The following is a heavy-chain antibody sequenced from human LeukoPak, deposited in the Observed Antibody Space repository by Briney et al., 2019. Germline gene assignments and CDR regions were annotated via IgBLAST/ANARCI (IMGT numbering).Heavy chain of an antibody. Sequence: PGGSLRLSCAASGFPFSTYGMHWVRQAPGQGPVWVSRINRDGSLTSYADPVKGRFTISRDNAKNTVYLQMNSLRAEDTAVYYCARESWDYDWGQGTLVTVSS. J-gene: IGHJ4*02. D-gene: IGHD4/OR15-4a*01. CDR1: GFPFSTYG. CDR2: INRDGSLT. CDR3: ARESWDYD. V-gene: IGHV3-74*01.